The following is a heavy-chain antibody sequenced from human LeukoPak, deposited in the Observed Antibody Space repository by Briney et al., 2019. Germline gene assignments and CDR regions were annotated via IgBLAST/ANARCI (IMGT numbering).Heavy chain of an antibody. CDR3: ARAYCSGGNCPNALAY. V-gene: IGHV4-59*12. CDR1: GFTFDDYG. CDR2: IYYSGST. J-gene: IGHJ4*02. D-gene: IGHD2-15*01. Sequence: TGGSLRLSCAASGFTFDDYGMSWVRQAPGKGLEWIGYIYYSGSTNYNPSLKSRVTMSVDTSKNQLSLKLSSVTAADTAVYYCARAYCSGGNCPNALAYWGQGTLVTVSS.